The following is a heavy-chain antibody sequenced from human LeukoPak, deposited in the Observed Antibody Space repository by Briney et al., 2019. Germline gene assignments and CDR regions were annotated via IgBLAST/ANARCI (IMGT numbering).Heavy chain of an antibody. J-gene: IGHJ4*02. V-gene: IGHV3-21*01. CDR2: ISSTSSYI. CDR1: GFTFRIYP. D-gene: IGHD2-2*01. Sequence: GGSLSLSCAASGFTFRIYPMNWVGKAPGKGLEGVSSISSTSSYIYYADSVKGRFTISRDNAKNSLYLQMNSLRAEDTAVYYCARVEYSTSPTPFDYWGQGTLVIVSS. CDR3: ARVEYSTSPTPFDY.